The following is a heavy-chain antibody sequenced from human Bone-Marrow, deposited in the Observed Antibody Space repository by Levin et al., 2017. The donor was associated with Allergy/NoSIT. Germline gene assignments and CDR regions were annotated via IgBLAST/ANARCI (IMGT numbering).Heavy chain of an antibody. D-gene: IGHD1-1*01. CDR2: IWSDGSTK. Sequence: GGSLRLSCVTSGFTFSKYAMHWVRQAPGKGLEWVAMIWSDGSTKYYGDSVKGRFAISRDTSRNTLYLQMTSVRVDDSATYFCVRDTWVDVTQITRLADWGQGNLVTVTS. CDR1: GFTFSKYA. CDR3: VRDTWVDVTQITRLAD. J-gene: IGHJ4*02. V-gene: IGHV3-33*01.